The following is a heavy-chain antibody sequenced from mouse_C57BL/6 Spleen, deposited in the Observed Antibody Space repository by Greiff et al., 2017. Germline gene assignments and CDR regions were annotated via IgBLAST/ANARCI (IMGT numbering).Heavy chain of an antibody. V-gene: IGHV1-62-2*01. CDR1: GYTFTEYT. CDR3: ARHEEASDYFDY. CDR2: FYPGSGSI. J-gene: IGHJ2*01. Sequence: VQVVESGAELVKPGASVKLSCKASGYTFTEYTIHWVKQRSGQGLEWIGWFYPGSGSIKYNEKFKDKATLTADKSSSTVYMELSRLTSEDSAVYFCARHEEASDYFDYWGQGTTLTVSS.